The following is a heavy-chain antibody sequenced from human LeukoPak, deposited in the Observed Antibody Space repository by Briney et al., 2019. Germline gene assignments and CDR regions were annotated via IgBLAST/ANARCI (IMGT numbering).Heavy chain of an antibody. CDR3: ARDSRSWYNYFDY. CDR2: IKQDGSEK. CDR1: GFTFSSYW. V-gene: IGHV3-7*01. D-gene: IGHD6-13*01. Sequence: GGSLRLSCAASGFTFSSYWMSWVRQAPGKGLGWVANIKQDGSEKYYVDSVKGRFTISRDNAKNSLYLQMNSLRAEDTAVYYCARDSRSWYNYFDYWGQGTLVTVSS. J-gene: IGHJ4*02.